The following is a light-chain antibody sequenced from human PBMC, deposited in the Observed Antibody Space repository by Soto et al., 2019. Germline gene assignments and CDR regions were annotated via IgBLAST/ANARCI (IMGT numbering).Light chain of an antibody. CDR2: KAS. J-gene: IGKJ3*01. CDR3: QQYNSYSQFT. CDR1: QSIKNW. Sequence: DIQMTQSPSTLSASVGDRVTITCRASQSIKNWMDWYQQKPGEAPKLLIYKASTLESGVPSRVSGSGSGTEFTLTIICLQPDDVATYHCQQYNSYSQFTFGPGTKVDIK. V-gene: IGKV1-5*03.